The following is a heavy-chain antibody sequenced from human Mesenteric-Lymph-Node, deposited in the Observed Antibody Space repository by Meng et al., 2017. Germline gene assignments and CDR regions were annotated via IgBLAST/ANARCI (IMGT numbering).Heavy chain of an antibody. J-gene: IGHJ4*02. Sequence: SEPLSLTCNVSGGSVNSGSYYWNWIRQTPGKRLEWIGFIYHTGSTNYNPSLKSRITMSLDTSKNQFSLKLNSVTAADTAFYYCARGYSYGEGYFDKWGQGTLVTVSS. CDR3: ARGYSYGEGYFDK. D-gene: IGHD5-12*01. V-gene: IGHV4-61*01. CDR2: IYHTGST. CDR1: GGSVNSGSYY.